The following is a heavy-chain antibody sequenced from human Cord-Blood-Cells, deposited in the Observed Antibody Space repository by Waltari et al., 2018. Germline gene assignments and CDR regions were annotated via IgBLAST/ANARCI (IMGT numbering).Heavy chain of an antibody. D-gene: IGHD6-13*01. CDR3: ARVLLWGGSSLSRDWYDP. Sequence: QVQLVQSGAEVKKPGASVKVSCKASGYTFTGYSMHCVRPDPVPGLEWMGWINPNSGGTNYAQKFQGRVTMTRDTSISTAYMELSRLRSDDTAVYYCARVLLWGGSSLSRDWYDPWGQGTLVTVSS. CDR1: GYTFTGYS. V-gene: IGHV1-2*02. CDR2: INPNSGGT. J-gene: IGHJ5*02.